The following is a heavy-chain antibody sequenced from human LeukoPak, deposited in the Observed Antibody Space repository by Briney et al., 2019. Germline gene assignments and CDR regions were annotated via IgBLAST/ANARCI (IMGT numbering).Heavy chain of an antibody. Sequence: SETLSLTCAVYGGSFSGYYWSWIRQPPGKGLEWIGEINHSGSTNYNPSLKSRVTISVDTSKNQFSLKLSSVTAADTAVYYCARGLNRNDYGDYGYWGQGTLVTVSS. D-gene: IGHD4-17*01. CDR3: ARGLNRNDYGDYGY. J-gene: IGHJ4*02. V-gene: IGHV4-34*01. CDR2: INHSGST. CDR1: GGSFSGYY.